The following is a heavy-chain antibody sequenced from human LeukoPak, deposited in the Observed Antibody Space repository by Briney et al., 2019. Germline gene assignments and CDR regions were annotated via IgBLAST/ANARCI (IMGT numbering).Heavy chain of an antibody. CDR3: ARVWFGELLKAFDY. Sequence: SETLSLTCAVSGGSISSSYWWSWIRQPPGKGLEWIGYIYYSGSTNYNPSLKSRVTISVDTSKNQFSLKLSSVTAADTAVYYCARVWFGELLKAFDYWGQGTLVTVSS. J-gene: IGHJ4*02. CDR2: IYYSGST. D-gene: IGHD3-10*01. CDR1: GGSISSSYW. V-gene: IGHV4-61*01.